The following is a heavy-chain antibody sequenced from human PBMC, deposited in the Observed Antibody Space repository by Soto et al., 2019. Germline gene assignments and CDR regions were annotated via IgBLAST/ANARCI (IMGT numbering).Heavy chain of an antibody. CDR3: ARGRSGGGATELDWFDP. CDR1: GGTFSSYA. D-gene: IGHD1-26*01. J-gene: IGHJ5*02. CDR2: IIPNFGTA. Sequence: QVQLVQSGAEVKKPGSSVKVSCKASGGTFSSYAISWVRQAPGQGLEWMGGIIPNFGTANYAQKFQGRVTITADESTSTAYMELSSLRSEDTAVYYCARGRSGGGATELDWFDPWGQGTLVTVSS. V-gene: IGHV1-69*12.